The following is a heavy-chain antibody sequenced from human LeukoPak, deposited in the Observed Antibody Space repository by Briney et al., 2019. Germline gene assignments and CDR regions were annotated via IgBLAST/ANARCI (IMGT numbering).Heavy chain of an antibody. V-gene: IGHV4-61*02. CDR1: GRSISSGSYY. CDR2: IYTSGST. J-gene: IGHJ3*02. Sequence: SQTLCLTCTVSGRSISSGSYYWRWIRQPAGKGLEWIVRIYTSGSTHYNPSLKSRVTISVDTSKNQFSLKLSSVTAADTAVYYCARDGSGSYYNSHDAFDIWGQGTMVTVSS. CDR3: ARDGSGSYYNSHDAFDI. D-gene: IGHD3-10*01.